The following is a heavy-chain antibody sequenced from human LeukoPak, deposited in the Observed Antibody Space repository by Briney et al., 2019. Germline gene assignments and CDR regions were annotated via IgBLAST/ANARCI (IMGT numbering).Heavy chain of an antibody. CDR1: GYTVTSYD. Sequence: ASVKVSCKASGYTVTSYDVNWVRQATGQGLEGMGWMNLNSGNIGYAQKFQGRVTMTRNTSISTAYMELSSLRSEDTAVYYCATAVAGKRGKFYGMDVWGQGTTVTVSS. V-gene: IGHV1-8*01. J-gene: IGHJ6*02. CDR3: ATAVAGKRGKFYGMDV. CDR2: MNLNSGNI. D-gene: IGHD6-19*01.